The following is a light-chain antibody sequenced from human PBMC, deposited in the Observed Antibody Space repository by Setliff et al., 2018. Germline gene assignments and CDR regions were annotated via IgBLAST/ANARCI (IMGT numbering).Light chain of an antibody. CDR1: SSDVGGINH. CDR2: EVS. Sequence: QSVLVQPPSASGSPGQSVTISCTRTSSDVGGINHVSWYQQHPGKAPRLMIFEVSKRPSGVPDRFSGSKSGNTASLTVSGLQAEDEADYYCSSYAGNYIYVFGTGTKVTVL. CDR3: SSYAGNYIYV. J-gene: IGLJ1*01. V-gene: IGLV2-8*01.